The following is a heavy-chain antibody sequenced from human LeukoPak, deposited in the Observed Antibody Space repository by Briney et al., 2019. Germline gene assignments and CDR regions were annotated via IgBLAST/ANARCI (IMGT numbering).Heavy chain of an antibody. V-gene: IGHV1-2*02. CDR3: ARAIRSIAAAGTFDYFDY. Sequence: ASVKVSCKASGYTFTGYYMHWVRQAPGQGLEWMGWINPNSGGTNYAQKFQGRVTMTRDTSISTAYMELSRLRSDDTAVYYCARAIRSIAAAGTFDYFDYWGQGTLVTVSS. CDR2: INPNSGGT. CDR1: GYTFTGYY. D-gene: IGHD6-13*01. J-gene: IGHJ4*02.